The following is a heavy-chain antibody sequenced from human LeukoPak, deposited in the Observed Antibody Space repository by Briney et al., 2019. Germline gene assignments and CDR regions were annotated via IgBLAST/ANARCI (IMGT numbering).Heavy chain of an antibody. CDR3: ARALTTVENYYYGMDV. D-gene: IGHD4-23*01. CDR1: GFTVSSNS. J-gene: IGHJ6*02. V-gene: IGHV3-66*01. CDR2: IYTGGTT. Sequence: GGSLRLSCAASGFTVSSNSMSWVRQAPGKGLVWVSVIYTGGTTYYADSVKGRFTISRDNSKNTLYLQMNSLRAEDTAVYYCARALTTVENYYYGMDVWGQGTTVTVSS.